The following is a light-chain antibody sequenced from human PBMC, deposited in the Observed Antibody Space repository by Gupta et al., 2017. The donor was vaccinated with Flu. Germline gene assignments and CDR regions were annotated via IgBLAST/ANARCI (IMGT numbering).Light chain of an antibody. J-gene: IGKJ4*01. CDR1: QTVLYSLDNKNY. V-gene: IGKV4-1*01. Sequence: LGGRATINCKASQTVLYSLDNKNYFGWYQQKPGQPPKLLISWASARESGVPDRFSGSGSGTDFTLTINNLQAEDVAVYFCLQYFHTPRTFGAGTRVEIK. CDR2: WAS. CDR3: LQYFHTPRT.